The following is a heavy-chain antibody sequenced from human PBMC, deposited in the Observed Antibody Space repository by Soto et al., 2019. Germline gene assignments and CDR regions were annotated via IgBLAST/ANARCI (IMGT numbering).Heavy chain of an antibody. CDR3: AKLGSSTWSPHYYFDY. CDR2: ITGRGSDT. J-gene: IGHJ4*02. Sequence: GGSLILSFSASGFTFNSYSMDWVGPAPGKGLEWVSAITGRGSDTYYLDSVKGRFTISRDNSKNTLYLQMNSLRAEDTAICYCAKLGSSTWSPHYYFDYWGQGTLVTVSS. D-gene: IGHD2-2*01. V-gene: IGHV3-23*01. CDR1: GFTFNSYS.